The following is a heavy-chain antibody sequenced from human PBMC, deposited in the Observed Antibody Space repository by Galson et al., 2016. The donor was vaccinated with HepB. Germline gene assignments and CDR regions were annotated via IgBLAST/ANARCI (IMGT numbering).Heavy chain of an antibody. V-gene: IGHV3-30*04. Sequence: SLRLSCAASGITIIGYNMNWVRQAPGKGLEWVAHIAHSGGTAYNTDSVRGRLTISRDDSKNSVYLQMSSLEREDTAVYYCARIGYGVSGGNGFDPWGQGTLVTVSS. J-gene: IGHJ5*02. CDR1: GITIIGYN. D-gene: IGHD2-15*01. CDR2: IAHSGGTA. CDR3: ARIGYGVSGGNGFDP.